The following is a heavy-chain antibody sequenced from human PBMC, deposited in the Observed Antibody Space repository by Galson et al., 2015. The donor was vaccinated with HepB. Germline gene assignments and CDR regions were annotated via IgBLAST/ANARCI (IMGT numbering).Heavy chain of an antibody. CDR3: ARNTPPADP. V-gene: IGHV3-74*01. CDR1: GFTFSNYW. J-gene: IGHJ5*02. CDR2: INTDGSGT. Sequence: SLRLSCAASGFTFSNYWMHWVRQVPGKGLVWVSRINTDGSGTSYADSVKGRFTISRDNARNTLYLQMNSLRVEDTAVYYCARNTPPADPWGQGTLVTVSS.